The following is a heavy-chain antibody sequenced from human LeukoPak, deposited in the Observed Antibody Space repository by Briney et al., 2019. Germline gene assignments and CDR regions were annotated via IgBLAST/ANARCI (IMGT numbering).Heavy chain of an antibody. D-gene: IGHD5-12*01. V-gene: IGHV3-21*01. CDR2: IGGSDNYI. J-gene: IGHJ4*02. Sequence: GGSLRLSCAASGFTFSSYSMNWVRQAPGKGLEWVSSIGGSDNYISYADSVKGRFTISRDNAKNSLFLQMNSLRAEDTAMYYCARGLSDYDYPFDYWGQGTLVTVSS. CDR3: ARGLSDYDYPFDY. CDR1: GFTFSSYS.